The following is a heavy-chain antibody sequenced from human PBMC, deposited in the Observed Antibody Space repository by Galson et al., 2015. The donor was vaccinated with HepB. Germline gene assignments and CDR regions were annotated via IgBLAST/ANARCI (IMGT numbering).Heavy chain of an antibody. J-gene: IGHJ5*02. CDR1: GYIFSGYY. CDR3: ARTYYRNNNWFDP. D-gene: IGHD3-10*01. Sequence: SVKVSCKASGYIFSGYYMHWVRQAPGQGLEWLGWINPNSGGTKYAQKFQGRVTMTRDTSISTAYMELSRLRSDDTAVYYCARTYYRNNNWFDPWGQGTLVTVSS. CDR2: INPNSGGT. V-gene: IGHV1-2*02.